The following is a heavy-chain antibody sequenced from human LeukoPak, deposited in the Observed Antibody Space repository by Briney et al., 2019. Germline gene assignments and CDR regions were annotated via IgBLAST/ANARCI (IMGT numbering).Heavy chain of an antibody. V-gene: IGHV3-74*03. CDR3: ARSFSGSREY. CDR2: INEPGTWP. D-gene: IGHD5-24*01. CDR1: GFTLNNYW. J-gene: IGHJ4*02. Sequence: PGGSLRLSCAASGFTLNNYWVHWVRQAPGEGLVWVSRINEPGTWPTYEDSVRGRFTISRDNAKNTVSLHMKNLRAEDTAVYYCARSFSGSREYWGQGTLVTVSS.